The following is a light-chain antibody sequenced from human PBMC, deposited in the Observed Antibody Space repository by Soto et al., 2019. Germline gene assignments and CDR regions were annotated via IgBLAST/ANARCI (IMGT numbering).Light chain of an antibody. Sequence: DIEMTQSPSSLSVSVGDSVTINCRASQSIATYLNWYQQKPGKAPKLLIYAASSLQSGVPSRFSGSGSGTEFTLTITSLRPDDFATYYCQQYDNLPLTFGGGTKVDIK. CDR2: AAS. V-gene: IGKV1-39*01. J-gene: IGKJ4*01. CDR3: QQYDNLPLT. CDR1: QSIATY.